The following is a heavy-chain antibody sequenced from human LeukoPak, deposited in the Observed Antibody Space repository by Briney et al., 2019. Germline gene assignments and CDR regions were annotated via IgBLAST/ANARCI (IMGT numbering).Heavy chain of an antibody. CDR1: GGTFSSYA. CDR2: IIPIFGTA. CDR3: ARVVRDSSGWYTDNNWFDP. J-gene: IGHJ5*02. Sequence: SVKVSCKASGGTFSSYAISWVRQAPGQGLEWMGGIIPIFGTANYAQKFQGRVTITADESTSTAYMELSSPRSEDTAVYYRARVVRDSSGWYTDNNWFDPWGQGTLVTVSS. D-gene: IGHD6-19*01. V-gene: IGHV1-69*01.